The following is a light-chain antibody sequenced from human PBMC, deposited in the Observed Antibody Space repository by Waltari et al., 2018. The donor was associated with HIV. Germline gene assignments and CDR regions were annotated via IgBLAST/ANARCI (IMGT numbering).Light chain of an antibody. J-gene: IGKJ2*01. V-gene: IGKV2-28*01. CDR2: LGS. CDR1: QSLLHSNGYNY. Sequence: DIVMTQSPLSLPVTPGEPASISCRSNQSLLHSNGYNYLDWYLQRPGQSPQLLIYLGSNRASGVPDRFSGSGSGTDFTLKVIRVEAEDVGVYYCMQALQTPNTFGQGTKLEIK. CDR3: MQALQTPNT.